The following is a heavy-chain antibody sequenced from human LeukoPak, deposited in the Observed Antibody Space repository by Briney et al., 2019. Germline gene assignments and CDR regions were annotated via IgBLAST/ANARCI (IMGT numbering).Heavy chain of an antibody. CDR1: GFTFSSYA. CDR3: AKDLSSSSRTRNYFDY. Sequence: GGSLRLSCAASGFTFSSYAMSWVRRAPGKGLEWVSAISGSGGSTYYADSVKGRFTISRDNSKNTLYLQMNSLRAEDTAVYYCAKDLSSSSRTRNYFDYWGQGTLVTVSS. V-gene: IGHV3-23*01. J-gene: IGHJ4*02. CDR2: ISGSGGST. D-gene: IGHD6-6*01.